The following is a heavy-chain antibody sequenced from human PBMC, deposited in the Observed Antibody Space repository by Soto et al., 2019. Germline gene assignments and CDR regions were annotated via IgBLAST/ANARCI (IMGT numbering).Heavy chain of an antibody. D-gene: IGHD6-13*01. CDR3: AKDPRTRIAAAGVTYTDY. V-gene: IGHV3-30-3*01. CDR1: GFTFSSYA. Sequence: QVQLVESGGGVVQPGRSLRLSCAASGFTFSSYAMHWVRQAPGKGLEWVAVISYDGSNKYYADSVKGRFTISRDNSKNTLYLQMNSLRAEDTAVYYCAKDPRTRIAAAGVTYTDYWGQGTLVTVSS. CDR2: ISYDGSNK. J-gene: IGHJ4*02.